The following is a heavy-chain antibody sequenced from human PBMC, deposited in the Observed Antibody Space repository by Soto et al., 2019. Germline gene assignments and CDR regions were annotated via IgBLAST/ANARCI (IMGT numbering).Heavy chain of an antibody. V-gene: IGHV3-30*18. J-gene: IGHJ4*02. Sequence: QVQLVESGGGVVQPGRSLRLSCAASGFTFSSYGMHWVRQAPGKGLEWVAVISYDGSNKYYADSVKGRFTISRDNSKNTLYLQMNSLRAEDTAVYYCAKQYSSSWYVYNRFDYWGQGTLVTVSS. CDR1: GFTFSSYG. CDR2: ISYDGSNK. CDR3: AKQYSSSWYVYNRFDY. D-gene: IGHD6-13*01.